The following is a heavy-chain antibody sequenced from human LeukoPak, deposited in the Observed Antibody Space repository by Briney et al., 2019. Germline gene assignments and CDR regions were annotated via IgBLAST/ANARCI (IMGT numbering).Heavy chain of an antibody. D-gene: IGHD2/OR15-2a*01. CDR1: GFTFSNFL. V-gene: IGHV3-23*01. Sequence: GGSLRLSCAASGFTFSNFLMTWVRQAPGKGPEWVSAISGSGGDTYYADSVKGRFTISKDNAKNTVYLQMNSLRAEDTAVYYCVSFYETYWGRGTLVTVSS. CDR2: ISGSGGDT. CDR3: VSFYETY. J-gene: IGHJ4*02.